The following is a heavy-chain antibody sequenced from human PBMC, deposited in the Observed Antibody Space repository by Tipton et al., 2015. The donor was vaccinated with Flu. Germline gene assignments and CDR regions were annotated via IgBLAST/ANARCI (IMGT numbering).Heavy chain of an antibody. CDR2: ISPKSGGT. CDR1: GYTFSGDY. V-gene: IGHV1-2*06. CDR3: ARGTQQWDN. D-gene: IGHD6-13*01. J-gene: IGHJ4*02. Sequence: QVQLVQSGAEVKKPGASVKVSCKASGYTFSGDYMHWVRQAPGQGLEWMGRISPKSGGTNYAQKFRGRVTMIRDTSISTVYMELSSLRSDDTAVYYCARGTQQWDNWGQGTLVTVSS.